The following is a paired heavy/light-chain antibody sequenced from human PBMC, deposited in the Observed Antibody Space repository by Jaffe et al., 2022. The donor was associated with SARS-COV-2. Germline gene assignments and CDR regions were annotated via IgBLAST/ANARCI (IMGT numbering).Heavy chain of an antibody. V-gene: IGHV3-23*04. D-gene: IGHD3-22*01. CDR3: ARGPHYDSNGYPYYLDS. Sequence: EVQLVESGGGLVQPGGSLRLSCAASGFSFNTFGMNWVRQAPGKGLEWVSAISGSGSRTYFADSVKGRFTVSRDNPKNTLFLQMKSLRAEDTAVYYCARGPHYDSNGYPYYLDSWGQGTLVTVSS. CDR1: GFSFNTFG. J-gene: IGHJ4*02. CDR2: ISGSGSRT.
Light chain of an antibody. CDR2: ENN. CDR3: GTWDSSLSVWV. CDR1: SSNIGKNY. V-gene: IGLV1-51*02. J-gene: IGLJ3*02. Sequence: QSVLTQPPSVSAAPGQKVTISCSGSSSNIGKNYVSWYQQLPGTAPKFLIYENNKRPSGIPDRFSGSKSGTSATLGITGLQTGDEADYYCGTWDSSLSVWVFGGGTKLTVL.